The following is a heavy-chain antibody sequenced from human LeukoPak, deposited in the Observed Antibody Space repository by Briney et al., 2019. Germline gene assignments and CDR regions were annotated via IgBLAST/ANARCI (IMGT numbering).Heavy chain of an antibody. CDR2: INHSGST. CDR1: GGSFSGYY. Sequence: PSETLSFTCAVYGGSFSGYYWSWIRQPPGKGLEWIGEINHSGSTNYNPSLKSRVTISVDTSKNQFSLKLSSVTAADTAVYYCARLEGVVVVAAMVYWGQGTLVTVSS. CDR3: ARLEGVVVVAAMVY. V-gene: IGHV4-34*01. J-gene: IGHJ4*02. D-gene: IGHD2-15*01.